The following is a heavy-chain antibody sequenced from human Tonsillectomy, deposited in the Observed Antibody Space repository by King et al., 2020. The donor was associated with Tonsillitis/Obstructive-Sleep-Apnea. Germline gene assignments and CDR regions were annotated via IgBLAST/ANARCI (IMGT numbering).Heavy chain of an antibody. Sequence: QLVQSGAEVKKPGASVKVSCKASGYTFTSYDINWVRQAPGQGLEWMGWISAYNDNTNFAQKLQGRVTMTTDTSTSTAYMELRSLRSDDTAVFYCARGGSYYDRSGYYFDYLGEGTLVTVSS. J-gene: IGHJ4*02. D-gene: IGHD3-22*01. CDR1: GYTFTSYD. V-gene: IGHV1-18*01. CDR2: ISAYNDNT. CDR3: ARGGSYYDRSGYYFDY.